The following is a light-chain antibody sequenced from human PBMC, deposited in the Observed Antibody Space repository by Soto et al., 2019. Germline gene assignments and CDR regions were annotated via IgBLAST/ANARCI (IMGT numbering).Light chain of an antibody. CDR1: SSNIGSNT. CDR3: AVWDDSLNVYD. J-gene: IGLJ1*01. CDR2: SNN. V-gene: IGLV1-44*01. Sequence: QSVLTQPHSASGTPGQRVTISCSGSSSNIGSNTVNWYQQLPGTAPKLLISSNNLRPSGVPDRFSGSKSGTSASLAISGLQSEDEADYYCAVWDDSLNVYDFGTGTKLTVL.